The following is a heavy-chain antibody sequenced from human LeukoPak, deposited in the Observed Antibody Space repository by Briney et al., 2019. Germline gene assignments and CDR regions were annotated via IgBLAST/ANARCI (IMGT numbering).Heavy chain of an antibody. CDR2: IGTADDT. J-gene: IGHJ3*01. V-gene: IGHV3-13*01. Sequence: HAGGSLRLSCAASGFTFSGYDIHWVRQVPGKGLEWVSAIGTADDTYYVDSVKGRFTISRENAKNSSYLQMNSLRAGDTAVYYCARFTGFEYAFDLWGQGTMVTVSS. D-gene: IGHD3-10*01. CDR1: GFTFSGYD. CDR3: ARFTGFEYAFDL.